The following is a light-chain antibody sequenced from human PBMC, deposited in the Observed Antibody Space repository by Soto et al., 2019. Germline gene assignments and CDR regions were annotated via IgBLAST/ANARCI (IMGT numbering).Light chain of an antibody. CDR2: GNS. V-gene: IGLV1-40*01. CDR3: QSYDSSLSAL. Sequence: QPVLTQPPSVSGAPGQRVTISCTGSSSNIGAGYDVHWYQQLPGTAPKLLIYGNSNRPSGVPDRFSGSKSGTSASLAITGLQAEDEADYYCQSYDSSLSALFGGGTKLTVV. CDR1: SSNIGAGYD. J-gene: IGLJ3*02.